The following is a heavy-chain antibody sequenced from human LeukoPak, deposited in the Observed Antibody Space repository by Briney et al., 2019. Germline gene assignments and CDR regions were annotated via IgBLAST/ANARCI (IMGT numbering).Heavy chain of an antibody. D-gene: IGHD5-12*01. Sequence: SQTLSLTCAISGDSVSSNSVAWNWVRQSPSRGLEWLGRTYYRSKWYYDYAVSVKSRITIDPDTSKNQFSLQLNSVTPEDTAVYYCARGATAHFDYWGQGTLVTVSS. CDR2: TYYRSKWYY. CDR1: GDSVSSNSVA. J-gene: IGHJ4*02. V-gene: IGHV6-1*01. CDR3: ARGATAHFDY.